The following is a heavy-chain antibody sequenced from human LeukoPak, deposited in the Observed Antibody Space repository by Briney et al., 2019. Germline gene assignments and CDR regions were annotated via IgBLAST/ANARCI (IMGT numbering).Heavy chain of an antibody. V-gene: IGHV3-21*01. CDR1: GFTFSSYS. D-gene: IGHD6-19*01. CDR3: AREFGHSGWATYYFDY. J-gene: IGHJ4*02. CDR2: ISSSSSYI. Sequence: PGGSLRLSCAASGFTFSSYSMNWVRQAPGKGLEWVSSISSSSSYIYYADSVKGRFTISRDNAKNSLYLQMNSLRAEDTAVYYCAREFGHSGWATYYFDYWGQGTLVTVSS.